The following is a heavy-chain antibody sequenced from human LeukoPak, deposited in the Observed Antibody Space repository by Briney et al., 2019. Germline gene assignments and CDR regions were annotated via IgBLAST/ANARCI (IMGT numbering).Heavy chain of an antibody. Sequence: EASVKVSCKASGYTFTGYYMHWVRQAPGQGLEWMGWINPNSGGTNYAQKFQGWVTMTRDTSISTAYMELSRLRSEDTAVYYCARVRIESKQLEEQFDYWGQGTLVTVSS. CDR3: ARVRIESKQLEEQFDY. J-gene: IGHJ4*02. V-gene: IGHV1-2*04. D-gene: IGHD6-13*01. CDR1: GYTFTGYY. CDR2: INPNSGGT.